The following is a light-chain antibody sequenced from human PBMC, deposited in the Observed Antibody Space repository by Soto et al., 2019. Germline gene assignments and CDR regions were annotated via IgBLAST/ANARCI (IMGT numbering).Light chain of an antibody. J-gene: IGLJ3*02. CDR2: ESD. V-gene: IGLV1-51*02. CDR1: GSNIGKNY. Sequence: QSVLTQSPSVSAAPGQKVTISCSGSGSNIGKNYVSWYQQLPGTAPKRLIYESDRRPSGIPDRFSGSKSGTSATLGITELQTGDEADYYCGTWDSSLNAGVFGGGTKLTVL. CDR3: GTWDSSLNAGV.